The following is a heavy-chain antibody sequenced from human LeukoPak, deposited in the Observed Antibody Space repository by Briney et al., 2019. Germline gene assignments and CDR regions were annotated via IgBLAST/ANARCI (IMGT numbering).Heavy chain of an antibody. CDR1: GFTFTNYA. V-gene: IGHV3-23*01. Sequence: GGSLRLSCAASGFTFTNYAMTWVRQAPGKGLEWVSAISGSGGSTYYADSVKGRFTISRDNSKNTLYLQMNSLRAEDTAVYYCAKDRYDSSIVTTYNYWGQGTLVTVSS. J-gene: IGHJ4*02. CDR3: AKDRYDSSIVTTYNY. CDR2: ISGSGGST. D-gene: IGHD3-22*01.